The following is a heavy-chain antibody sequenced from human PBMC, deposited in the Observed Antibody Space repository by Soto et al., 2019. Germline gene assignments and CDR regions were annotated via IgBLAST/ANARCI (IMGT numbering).Heavy chain of an antibody. CDR2: ISGSGAGT. V-gene: IGHV3-23*01. CDR1: GFTFTTFA. D-gene: IGHD6-19*01. CDR3: AKGSLTVAASHFGY. Sequence: EVQLLESGGGLVQPGGSMRLSCADSGFTFTTFAISWVRQAPGKGLECVSAISGSGAGTYFADSVKGRFTISRDNSKNRLYLRMNSLRGEDTAVYYCAKGSLTVAASHFGYWGPGTLVTVSS. J-gene: IGHJ4*02.